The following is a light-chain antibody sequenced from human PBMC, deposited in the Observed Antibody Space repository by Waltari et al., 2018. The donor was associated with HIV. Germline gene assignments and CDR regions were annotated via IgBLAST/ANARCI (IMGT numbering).Light chain of an antibody. CDR1: QSIGSW. CDR2: KAS. Sequence: DIQMTQSPSTLSASVGDRVTITCRASQSIGSWLAWYQQKPGKAPNLLIYKASSLKSGVPSRFSGSGSGTEFTLTISSLQPDDFATYYCQQYNSYPYTFGPGTKLEIK. CDR3: QQYNSYPYT. J-gene: IGKJ2*01. V-gene: IGKV1-5*03.